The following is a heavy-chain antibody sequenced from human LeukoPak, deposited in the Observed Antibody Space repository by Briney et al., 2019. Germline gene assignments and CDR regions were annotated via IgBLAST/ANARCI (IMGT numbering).Heavy chain of an antibody. CDR3: ASSNYYDSSGYYYGGGVDY. CDR1: GGSISSYY. D-gene: IGHD3-22*01. V-gene: IGHV4-4*07. Sequence: SETLSLTCTVSGGSISSYYWSWIRQPAGKGLEWIGRIYTSGSTNYTPSLKSRVTMSVDTSKNQFSLKLSSVTAADTAVYYCASSNYYDSSGYYYGGGVDYWGQGTLVTVSS. J-gene: IGHJ4*02. CDR2: IYTSGST.